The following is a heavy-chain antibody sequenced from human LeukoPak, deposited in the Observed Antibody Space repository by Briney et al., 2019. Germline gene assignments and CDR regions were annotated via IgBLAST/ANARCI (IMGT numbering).Heavy chain of an antibody. CDR3: ARGRPNYDILTGYLNWFDP. CDR1: GGTFNNSA. Sequence: ASVKVSCKASGGTFNNSAISWVRQAPGQGLEWMGGIIPLFGIPKYARQFQGRVSITADKSTSTAYMELSSLRSEDTAVYYCARGRPNYDILTGYLNWFDPWGQGTLVTVSS. D-gene: IGHD3-9*01. J-gene: IGHJ5*02. V-gene: IGHV1-69*10. CDR2: IIPLFGIP.